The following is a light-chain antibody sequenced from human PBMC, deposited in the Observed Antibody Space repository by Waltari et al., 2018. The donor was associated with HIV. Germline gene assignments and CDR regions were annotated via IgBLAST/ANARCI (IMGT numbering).Light chain of an antibody. V-gene: IGLV2-8*01. CDR3: SSYAGSNNWV. Sequence: QSALTQPASLSGSPGQSIPITCSGTGSDIGLYDLVSWYRQEPGKAPRLLIYGVSNRPSEISRRFSGSKARTTASLTVSGLQAEDEADYYCSSYAGSNNWVFGGGTIVTVL. CDR1: GSDIGLYDL. CDR2: GVS. J-gene: IGLJ3*02.